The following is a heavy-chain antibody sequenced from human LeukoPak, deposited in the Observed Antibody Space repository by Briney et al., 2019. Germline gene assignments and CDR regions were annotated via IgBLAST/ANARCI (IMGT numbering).Heavy chain of an antibody. Sequence: PGRSLRLSCAASGFTFSSYAMPWVRQAPGKGLEWVAVISYDGSNKYYADSVKGRFTISRDNSKNTLYLQMNSLRAEDTAVYYCARDLMRSGWGNYYYYGMDVWGQGTTVTVSS. V-gene: IGHV3-30-3*01. D-gene: IGHD6-19*01. J-gene: IGHJ6*02. CDR1: GFTFSSYA. CDR2: ISYDGSNK. CDR3: ARDLMRSGWGNYYYYGMDV.